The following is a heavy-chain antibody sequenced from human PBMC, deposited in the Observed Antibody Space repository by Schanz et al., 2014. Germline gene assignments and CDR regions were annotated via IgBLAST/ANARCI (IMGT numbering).Heavy chain of an antibody. D-gene: IGHD6-19*01. CDR1: GFSFSTYA. J-gene: IGHJ4*02. Sequence: QVQLVESGGGVVQPGRSLRLSCAASGFSFSTYAMHWVRQAPGKGLEWVAVILYDGSKTYYADSVKGRFTISRDNSKNTLSLQMNSLRAEDTAVYYCGRDYSGGALDYWGQGTLVTVSS. CDR2: ILYDGSKT. V-gene: IGHV3-30*04. CDR3: GRDYSGGALDY.